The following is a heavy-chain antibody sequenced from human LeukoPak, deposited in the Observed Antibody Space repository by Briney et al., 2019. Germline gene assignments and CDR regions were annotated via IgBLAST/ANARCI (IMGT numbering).Heavy chain of an antibody. CDR3: ARSLGPAAILGYYFDY. Sequence: ASVKVSCKASGYTFTSYGISWLRQAPGQGLEGMGWISAYNGNTNYAQKLQGRVTMTTDTSTSTAYMELRSLRSDDTAVYYCARSLGPAAILGYYFDYWGQGTLVTVSS. CDR2: ISAYNGNT. D-gene: IGHD2-2*02. CDR1: GYTFTSYG. V-gene: IGHV1-18*01. J-gene: IGHJ4*02.